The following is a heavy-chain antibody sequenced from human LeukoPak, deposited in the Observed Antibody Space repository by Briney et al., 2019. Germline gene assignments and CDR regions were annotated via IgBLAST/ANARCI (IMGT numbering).Heavy chain of an antibody. Sequence: GGSLRLSCAASGFTFNFFWMSWVRHAPGRGLEWVANIKQDGSDTNYVDSVKGRFTISRDNAKNSVYLQMNSLRAEDTAVYNCAKGDFYGSGRDYYYYMDVWGKGTTVTISS. CDR2: IKQDGSDT. D-gene: IGHD3-10*01. V-gene: IGHV3-7*01. CDR3: AKGDFYGSGRDYYYYMDV. CDR1: GFTFNFFW. J-gene: IGHJ6*03.